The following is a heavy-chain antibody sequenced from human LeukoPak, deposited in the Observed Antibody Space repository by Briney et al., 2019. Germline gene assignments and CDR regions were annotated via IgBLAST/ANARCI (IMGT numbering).Heavy chain of an antibody. CDR1: GGSISTYY. Sequence: KPSETLSLTYTVSGGSISTYYWSWIRQPPGKGLEWIGHVHYSGNTFYDPSLRSRVTISLDTSDNQFSLNLSSVTAADTAVYYCARWTSCGGDCYWLDYWGQETLVTVSS. J-gene: IGHJ4*02. D-gene: IGHD2-21*02. CDR3: ARWTSCGGDCYWLDY. CDR2: VHYSGNT. V-gene: IGHV4-59*08.